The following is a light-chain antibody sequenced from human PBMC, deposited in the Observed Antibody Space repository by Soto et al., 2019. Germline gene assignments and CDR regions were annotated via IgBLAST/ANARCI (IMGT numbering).Light chain of an antibody. CDR1: ESISRH. CDR3: QQTYTPLSIT. V-gene: IGKV1-39*01. CDR2: AAS. Sequence: DIQMTQSPSSLSGSVGDRVTITCRASESISRHLNWYQQKPGKAPKLLIYAASSLQNGVPSRYRCGGSGTDFTLTISNLQPEDFATYYCQQTYTPLSITFGQGTRLDIK. J-gene: IGKJ5*01.